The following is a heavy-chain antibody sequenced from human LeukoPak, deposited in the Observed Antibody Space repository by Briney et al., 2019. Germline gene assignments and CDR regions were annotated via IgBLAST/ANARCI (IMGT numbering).Heavy chain of an antibody. CDR3: ARVYSNYAGVYPFDY. V-gene: IGHV1-2*02. J-gene: IGHJ4*02. CDR2: INPNSGGT. D-gene: IGHD4-11*01. Sequence: GASVKVSCKASGYTFTGYYMHWVRQAPGQGLEWMGWINPNSGGTNYAQKFQGRVTMTRDTSISTAYVELSRLRSDDTAVYYCARVYSNYAGVYPFDYWGQGTLVTVSS. CDR1: GYTFTGYY.